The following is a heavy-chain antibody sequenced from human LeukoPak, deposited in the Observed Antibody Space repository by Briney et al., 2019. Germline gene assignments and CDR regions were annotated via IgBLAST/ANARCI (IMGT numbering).Heavy chain of an antibody. Sequence: SETLSLTCAVYGGSFSGYYWSWIRQPPGKGLEWIGEINHSGSTNYNPSLKSRVTISVDTSKNQFSLKLSSVTAEDTAVYYCARSRDILNDPSDYWGQGTLVTVSS. D-gene: IGHD3-9*01. J-gene: IGHJ4*02. CDR2: INHSGST. V-gene: IGHV4-34*01. CDR3: ARSRDILNDPSDY. CDR1: GGSFSGYY.